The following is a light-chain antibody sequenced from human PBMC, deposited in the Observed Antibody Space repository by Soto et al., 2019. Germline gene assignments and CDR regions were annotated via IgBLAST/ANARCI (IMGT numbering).Light chain of an antibody. Sequence: EIVLTQSPATLSLSPGERATLSCRASQSVSTYLAWYQQKPGQAPRLLIYGASTRVTGIPARFSGSGSGTEFTLTISSLQSEDSAFYYCQQYNQWHPWPFGQGTKVDIK. CDR1: QSVSTY. V-gene: IGKV3-15*01. J-gene: IGKJ1*01. CDR2: GAS. CDR3: QQYNQWHPWP.